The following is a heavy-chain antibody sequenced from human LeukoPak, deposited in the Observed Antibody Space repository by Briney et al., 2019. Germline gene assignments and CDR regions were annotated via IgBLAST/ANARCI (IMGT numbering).Heavy chain of an antibody. J-gene: IGHJ6*02. V-gene: IGHV3-74*01. CDR3: ARWGSSGWYPMDV. CDR2: INSDGSSP. D-gene: IGHD6-19*01. CDR1: GFTFSTYW. Sequence: GGSLRLSCAASGFTFSTYWMHWVRQAPGKGLVWVSCINSDGSSPSYADSVKGRFTISRDNAKNTVYLQMNRLRAEDTAVYYCARWGSSGWYPMDVWGQGTTVTVSS.